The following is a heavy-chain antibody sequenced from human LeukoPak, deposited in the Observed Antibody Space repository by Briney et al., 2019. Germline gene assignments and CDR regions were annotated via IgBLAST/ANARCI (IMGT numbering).Heavy chain of an antibody. V-gene: IGHV3-11*01. CDR1: GFTFGDYY. D-gene: IGHD5-24*01. CDR2: VTSGNTK. J-gene: IGHJ3*02. Sequence: GGSLRLSCAASGFTFGDYYLYWIRRAPGKGLEWISYVTSGNTKTYADSVKGRFTISRDNAKHSLFLQMNSLRAEDTAVYYCARDVHGDGFSTYGAFDIWGRGTLVTVSS. CDR3: ARDVHGDGFSTYGAFDI.